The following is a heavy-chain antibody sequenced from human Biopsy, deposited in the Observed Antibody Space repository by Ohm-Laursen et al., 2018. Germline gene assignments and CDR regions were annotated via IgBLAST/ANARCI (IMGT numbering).Heavy chain of an antibody. D-gene: IGHD3/OR15-3a*01. CDR3: AKDKGTVNFYYYGMDV. CDR2: ISYDGSKT. V-gene: IGHV3-30*18. CDR1: AFTFSNSG. J-gene: IGHJ6*02. Sequence: SLRLSCTASAFTFSNSGMHWVRQAPGKGLEWVAAISYDGSKTDYGDSVKGRLNISRDNSKNTLDLQMSSLRVEDTAVYFCAKDKGTVNFYYYGMDVWGQGTTVTVSS.